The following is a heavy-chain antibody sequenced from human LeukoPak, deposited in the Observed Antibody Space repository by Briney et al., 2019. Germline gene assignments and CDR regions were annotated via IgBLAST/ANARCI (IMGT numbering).Heavy chain of an antibody. Sequence: GGSLRLSCAASGFTFSSYAMHRVRQAPGKGLEYVSAISSNGGSTYYANSVKGRFTISRDNSKNTLYLQMGSLRAEDMAVYYCATLAVSHFDYWGQGTLVTVSS. D-gene: IGHD3-10*01. V-gene: IGHV3-64*01. CDR1: GFTFSSYA. CDR3: ATLAVSHFDY. CDR2: ISSNGGST. J-gene: IGHJ4*02.